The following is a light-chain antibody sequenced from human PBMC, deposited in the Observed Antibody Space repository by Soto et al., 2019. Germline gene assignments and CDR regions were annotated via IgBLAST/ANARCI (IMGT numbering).Light chain of an antibody. CDR1: QSVSNN. CDR2: DAS. V-gene: IGKV3-15*01. CDR3: QQYNNWPPWT. Sequence: ILMTQSPATLSVSPGERATLSCRASQSVSNNLAWYQQKPGQAPRLLIYDASTRATGIPARFSGSGSGTEFNLTISGRQAEDFAGYYCQQYNNWPPWTFGQGTKVEIK. J-gene: IGKJ1*01.